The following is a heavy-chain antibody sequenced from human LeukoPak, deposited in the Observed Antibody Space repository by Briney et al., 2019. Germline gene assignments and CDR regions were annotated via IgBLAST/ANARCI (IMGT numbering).Heavy chain of an antibody. J-gene: IGHJ5*02. Sequence: SGTLSLTCAVSGGSISSSNWWSWVRQPPGKGLEWIGEIYHSGSTNYNPSLKSRVTISVDKSKNQFSLKLSSVTAADTAVYYCARQGSWIQLSAEGWFDPWGQGTLVTVSS. V-gene: IGHV4-4*02. CDR3: ARQGSWIQLSAEGWFDP. CDR1: GGSISSSNW. D-gene: IGHD5-18*01. CDR2: IYHSGST.